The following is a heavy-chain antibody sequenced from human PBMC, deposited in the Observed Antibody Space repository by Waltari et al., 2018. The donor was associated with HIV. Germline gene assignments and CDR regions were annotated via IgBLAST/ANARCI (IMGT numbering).Heavy chain of an antibody. CDR1: GGSFSVYY. J-gene: IGHJ5*02. CDR3: ARDPGTSGWYRGWFDP. D-gene: IGHD6-19*01. V-gene: IGHV4-34*01. CDR2: INRNGNT. Sequence: QVHLQQCGAGLLKPSETLSLTCAVYGGSFSVYYWSWIRQSPGKGMEWIGEINRNGNTNYNPSLKSRITISLDTYKNQFSLKLTSVTAADTAVYYCARDPGTSGWYRGWFDPWGQGTLVIVSS.